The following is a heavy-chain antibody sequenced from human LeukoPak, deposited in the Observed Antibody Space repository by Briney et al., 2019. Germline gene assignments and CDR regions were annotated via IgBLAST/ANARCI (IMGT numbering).Heavy chain of an antibody. Sequence: GASVKVSCKASGYTFTAYYVHWVRQAPGQGLEWMGWITPNSGGTKYAQKFQGRVTMTRDTSISTAYMELSRLRSDDTAVYYCASRPYSSGSASWFDPWGQGTLVTVSS. D-gene: IGHD1-26*01. CDR2: ITPNSGGT. V-gene: IGHV1-2*02. J-gene: IGHJ5*02. CDR1: GYTFTAYY. CDR3: ASRPYSSGSASWFDP.